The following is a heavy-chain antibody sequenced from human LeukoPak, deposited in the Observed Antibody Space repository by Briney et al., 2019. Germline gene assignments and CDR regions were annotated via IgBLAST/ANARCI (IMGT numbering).Heavy chain of an antibody. D-gene: IGHD1-14*01. CDR2: ISGNGGST. Sequence: GGSPRLSCAASGFTFSSYAMSWVRQAPGKGLEWVSSISGNGGSTYYAVSVQGRFTISRDNSKNTLYLQMNSLRADDTAVYYCARDLTLDVFDIWGQGTMVTVSS. J-gene: IGHJ3*02. CDR1: GFTFSSYA. V-gene: IGHV3-23*01. CDR3: ARDLTLDVFDI.